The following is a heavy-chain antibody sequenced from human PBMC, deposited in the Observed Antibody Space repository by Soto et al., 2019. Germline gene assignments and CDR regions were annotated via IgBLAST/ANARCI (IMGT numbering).Heavy chain of an antibody. V-gene: IGHV1-69*12. CDR2: ISPIFPTP. Sequence: QVQLVQAGAEVKKPGSSVTVSCKASGGTFGNSASSWVRQAPGQGLEWMGGISPIFPTPDYAQKFQGRVTITADESTSTAYMELTSLGSDDTAVYYCARDKDRQQLGGNYYYGIDVWGQGTTVTVSS. D-gene: IGHD3-3*02. CDR1: GGTFGNSA. CDR3: ARDKDRQQLGGNYYYGIDV. J-gene: IGHJ6*02.